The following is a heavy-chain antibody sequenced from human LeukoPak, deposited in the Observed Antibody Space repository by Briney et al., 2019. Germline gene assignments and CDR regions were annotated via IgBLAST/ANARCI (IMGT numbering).Heavy chain of an antibody. D-gene: IGHD3-10*01. CDR1: GGSISSYY. CDR3: ARDSYYGSGYYFDY. Sequence: SETLSLTCTVSGGSISSYYWSWIRQPPGKGLEWIGYIYYSGSTNYNPSLKSRVTISVDTSKNQFSLKLSSVTAADTAVYYCARDSYYGSGYYFDYWGQGTLVTVSS. V-gene: IGHV4-59*01. CDR2: IYYSGST. J-gene: IGHJ4*02.